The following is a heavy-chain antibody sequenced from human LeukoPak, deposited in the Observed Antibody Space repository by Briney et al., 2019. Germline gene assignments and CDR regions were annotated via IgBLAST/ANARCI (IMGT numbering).Heavy chain of an antibody. CDR1: GSTFSSYA. D-gene: IGHD3-22*01. Sequence: GGSLTLSCAASGSTFSSYAMSWVRQAPEKGLEWVSAISATGGSTYHADSVKGRFTISRDNSKNTVNLQMNSLRGEDTAVYYCVKVGGSGYYPDIWGQGTMVTVSS. CDR3: VKVGGSGYYPDI. CDR2: ISATGGST. V-gene: IGHV3-23*01. J-gene: IGHJ3*02.